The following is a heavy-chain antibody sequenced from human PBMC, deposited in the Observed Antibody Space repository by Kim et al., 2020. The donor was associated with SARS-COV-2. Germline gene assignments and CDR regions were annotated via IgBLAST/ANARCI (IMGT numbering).Heavy chain of an antibody. J-gene: IGHJ5*02. V-gene: IGHV1-3*01. CDR2: FNAGSGNA. D-gene: IGHD2-2*01. CDR1: GYTFTNYA. Sequence: ASVKVSCKASGYTFTNYAMHWVRQAPGQRLEWLGWFNAGSGNAQYSQKFQGRVKFSRDTSASTVYMELSSLRSEDTAVYFCARGWVVYTGVIHHNWFDPWGQGTLVTVSS. CDR3: ARGWVVYTGVIHHNWFDP.